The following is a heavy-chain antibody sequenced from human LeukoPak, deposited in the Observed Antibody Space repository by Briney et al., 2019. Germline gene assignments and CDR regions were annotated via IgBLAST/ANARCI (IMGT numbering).Heavy chain of an antibody. CDR2: ISGSGGST. Sequence: GGSLRLSCAASGFTFSSYSMNWVRQAPGKGLEWVSAISGSGGSTYYADSVKGRFTISRDNSKNTLYLQMNSLRAEDTAVYYCAKVEYSSSSRFDYWGQGTLVTVSS. D-gene: IGHD6-6*01. CDR1: GFTFSSYS. CDR3: AKVEYSSSSRFDY. V-gene: IGHV3-23*01. J-gene: IGHJ4*02.